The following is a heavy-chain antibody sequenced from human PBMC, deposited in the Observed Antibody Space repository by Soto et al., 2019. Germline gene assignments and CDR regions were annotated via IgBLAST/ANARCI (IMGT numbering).Heavy chain of an antibody. Sequence: GGSLRLSCAASGFTFSNYGMHWVRQTPGKGLGWVALILYDGSNKYYGGSVKGRFTISRDNSRNTLYLQVSSLRAEDTAVYYCAKSRDAYNFYFYYGMDVWGQGTTVTVSS. J-gene: IGHJ6*02. CDR1: GFTFSNYG. CDR3: AKSRDAYNFYFYYGMDV. V-gene: IGHV3-30*18. CDR2: ILYDGSNK. D-gene: IGHD2-2*01.